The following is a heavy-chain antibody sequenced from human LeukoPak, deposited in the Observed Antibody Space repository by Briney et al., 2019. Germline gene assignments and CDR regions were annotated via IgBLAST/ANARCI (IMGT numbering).Heavy chain of an antibody. CDR1: GGSISSYY. D-gene: IGHD3-10*01. Sequence: SETLSLTCTVSGGSISSYYWNWIRQPPGKGLEWIGYIYNSGSTNNNPSLKSQVTISVDTSKEQFSLKLSSVTAADTAVYYCARETPYGSGSYPFDYWGQGILVTVSS. CDR2: IYNSGST. CDR3: ARETPYGSGSYPFDY. J-gene: IGHJ4*02. V-gene: IGHV4-59*01.